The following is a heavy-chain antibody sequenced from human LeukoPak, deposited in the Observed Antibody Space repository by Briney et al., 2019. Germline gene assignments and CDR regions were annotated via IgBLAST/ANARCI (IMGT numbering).Heavy chain of an antibody. D-gene: IGHD3-3*01. V-gene: IGHV1-2*02. CDR2: INPNTGGT. J-gene: IGHJ4*02. Sequence: GASVKVSCKASGYTFTGYYIHWVRQAPGQGLEWMGWINPNTGGTNYAQKFQGRVTMTRDTSISTAYMELSRLRSHDTAVYYCARGPAYDFWSGYYPYWGQGTLVTVSS. CDR3: ARGPAYDFWSGYYPY. CDR1: GYTFTGYY.